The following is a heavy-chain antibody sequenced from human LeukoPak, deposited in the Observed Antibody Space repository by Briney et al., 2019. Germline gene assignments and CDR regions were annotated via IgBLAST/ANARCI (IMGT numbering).Heavy chain of an antibody. Sequence: SETLSLTCTVSGGSISSYYWSWIRQPPGKGLEWIGYIYYSGSTYYNPSLKSRVTISVDTSKNQFSLKLSSVTAADTAVYYCASQSDSGSYFFDYWGQGTLVTVSS. CDR2: IYYSGST. CDR3: ASQSDSGSYFFDY. D-gene: IGHD1-26*01. V-gene: IGHV4-59*12. J-gene: IGHJ4*02. CDR1: GGSISSYY.